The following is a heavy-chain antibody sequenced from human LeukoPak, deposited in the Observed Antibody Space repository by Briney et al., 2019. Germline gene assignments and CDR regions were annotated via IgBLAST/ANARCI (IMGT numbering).Heavy chain of an antibody. D-gene: IGHD5-12*01. Sequence: GGSLRLSCAASGFTFSSHAMHWVRQAPGKGLEWVAVISYDGSNKYYADSVKGRFTISRDNSKNTLYLQMNSLRAEDTAVYYCARDRGSRLAGDAFDIWGQGTMVTVSS. CDR1: GFTFSSHA. CDR2: ISYDGSNK. CDR3: ARDRGSRLAGDAFDI. V-gene: IGHV3-30-3*01. J-gene: IGHJ3*02.